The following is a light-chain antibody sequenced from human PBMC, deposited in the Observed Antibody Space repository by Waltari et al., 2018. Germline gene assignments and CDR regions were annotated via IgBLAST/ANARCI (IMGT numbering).Light chain of an antibody. CDR1: QNIIRF. J-gene: IGKJ4*01. Sequence: DTQMTQSPSPLSASVGDSVRLTCRASQNIIRFLTWYQHRPGNAPALLISVASTLHLGVPSRFTGSGSGTEFTLTISRLQPEDSATYYCQQTYTLPLTFGGGTKVEI. CDR2: VAS. V-gene: IGKV1-39*01. CDR3: QQTYTLPLT.